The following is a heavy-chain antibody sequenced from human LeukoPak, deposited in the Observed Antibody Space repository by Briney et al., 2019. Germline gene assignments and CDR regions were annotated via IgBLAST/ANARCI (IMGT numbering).Heavy chain of an antibody. J-gene: IGHJ3*02. D-gene: IGHD6-6*01. CDR2: ISSSSSYI. CDR1: GFTFSSYS. CDR3: ARESIAGDAFDI. Sequence: GGSLSLSGAAYGFTFSSYSRKCLRQAPGKGLEWVSSISSSSSYIYYADSVKGRFTISRDNAKNSLYLQMNSLRAEDTAVYYCARESIAGDAFDILGQGTMVTVSS. V-gene: IGHV3-21*01.